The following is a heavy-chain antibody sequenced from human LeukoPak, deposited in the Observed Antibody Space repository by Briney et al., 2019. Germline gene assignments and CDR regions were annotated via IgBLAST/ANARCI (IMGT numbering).Heavy chain of an antibody. J-gene: IGHJ6*02. D-gene: IGHD5-18*01. CDR1: GYTFTSYD. V-gene: IGHV1-8*01. CDR2: MNPNSGNT. CDR3: ARTGYSYGYYYYYYYGMDV. Sequence: ASVKVSCKASGYTFTSYDINWVRQATGQGLEWMGWMNPNSGNTGYAQKFQGRVTMTRNTSISKAYMELSSLRSEDTAVYYCARTGYSYGYYYYYYYGMDVWGQGTTVTVSS.